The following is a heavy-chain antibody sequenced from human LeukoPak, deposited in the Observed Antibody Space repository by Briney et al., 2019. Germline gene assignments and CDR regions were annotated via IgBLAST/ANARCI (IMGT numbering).Heavy chain of an antibody. CDR2: IYSNGGT. Sequence: PGGSLRLSCAVSGFSISTKYMSWVRQAPGKGLQWVSVIYSNGGTYYADSVKGRFTISRDNSKNTLYLQMNSLRAEDTAVYYCAKAVVPVISQHYFDYWGQGTLVTVSS. J-gene: IGHJ4*02. CDR1: GFSISTKY. D-gene: IGHD3-22*01. CDR3: AKAVVPVISQHYFDY. V-gene: IGHV3-53*01.